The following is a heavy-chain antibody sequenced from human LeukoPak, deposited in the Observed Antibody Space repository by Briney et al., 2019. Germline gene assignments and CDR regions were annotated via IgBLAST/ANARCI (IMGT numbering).Heavy chain of an antibody. CDR3: ARAGYYGDDAFDL. Sequence: GGSLRLSCAGSGFTIGSYWMSWVRQAPGKGLEGVANIRQEGSEKYYVDSVKRRLTISRDNAKNSLYLQMNSLRAEDTGIYYCARAGYYGDDAFDLWGQGTMVTVSS. CDR1: GFTIGSYW. J-gene: IGHJ3*01. CDR2: IRQEGSEK. V-gene: IGHV3-7*01. D-gene: IGHD2/OR15-2a*01.